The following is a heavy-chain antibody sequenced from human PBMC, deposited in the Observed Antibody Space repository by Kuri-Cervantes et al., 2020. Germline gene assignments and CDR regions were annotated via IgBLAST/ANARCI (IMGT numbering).Heavy chain of an antibody. D-gene: IGHD2/OR15-2a*01. CDR1: GYTFTSYD. CDR3: ARAPNPNRRYNWFDP. CDR2: MNPNSGNT. V-gene: IGHV1-8*01. J-gene: IGHJ5*02. Sequence: ASVKVSCKASGYTFTSYDINWVRQATGQGLEWMGWMNPNSGNTGYAQKFQGRVTMTRNTSISTAYMELSSLRSGDTAVYYCARAPNPNRRYNWFDPWGQGTLVTVSS.